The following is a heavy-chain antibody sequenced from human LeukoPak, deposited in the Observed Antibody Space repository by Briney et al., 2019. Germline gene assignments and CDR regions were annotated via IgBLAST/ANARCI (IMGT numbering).Heavy chain of an antibody. J-gene: IGHJ2*01. Sequence: PGGSLRLSCAASGFTFSNYEMIWVRQAPGKGLEWLSYVSVSGGATEYADSVKGRFTTSRDDAKKTLYLQMNTLRAEDTAIYYCARKTDRPGAVGRDRYFDLWGRGTLVTVSS. CDR2: VSVSGGAT. D-gene: IGHD6-13*01. CDR1: GFTFSNYE. CDR3: ARKTDRPGAVGRDRYFDL. V-gene: IGHV3-48*03.